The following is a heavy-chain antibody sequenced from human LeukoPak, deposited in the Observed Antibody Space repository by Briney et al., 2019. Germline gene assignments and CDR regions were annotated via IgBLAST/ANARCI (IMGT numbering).Heavy chain of an antibody. CDR1: GVTVSSNS. Sequence: PGGSLRHSCTVSGVTVSSNSMSWVRQAPGKGLEWVSFIYSAGSTHYSDSVKGRFTISIDNSKNTLYLQMNSLRAEDTAVYYCARRAGAYTHPYDYWGQGTLVTVSS. J-gene: IGHJ4*02. V-gene: IGHV3-53*01. D-gene: IGHD3-16*01. CDR3: ARRAGAYTHPYDY. CDR2: IYSAGST.